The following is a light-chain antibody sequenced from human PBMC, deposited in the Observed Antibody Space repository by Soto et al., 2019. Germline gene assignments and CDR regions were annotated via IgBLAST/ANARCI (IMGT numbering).Light chain of an antibody. CDR3: ATWDGSLRGFVV. V-gene: IGLV1-47*01. J-gene: IGLJ7*01. Sequence: QSVLTQPPSVSGTPGQRVTISCSGSSSNIGNNFVYWYQHLPGAAPTLVVYSDNHRPSGVPVRFSGSKSGTSASLTISGLRSEDEAAYYCATWDGSLRGFVVFGGGTQLTVL. CDR2: SDN. CDR1: SSNIGNNF.